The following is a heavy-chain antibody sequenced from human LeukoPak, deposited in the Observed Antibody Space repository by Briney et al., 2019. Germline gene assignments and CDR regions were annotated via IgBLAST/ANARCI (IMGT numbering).Heavy chain of an antibody. J-gene: IGHJ5*02. CDR2: ISGSGGST. Sequence: PGGSLRLSCAASGFTFSSYAMSWVRQAPGKGLEWVSAISGSGGSTYYADSVKGRFTISRDNSKNTLYLQMNSLRAEDTAVYYCARDSLSGSYYDPWGQGTLVTVSS. D-gene: IGHD1-26*01. V-gene: IGHV3-23*01. CDR3: ARDSLSGSYYDP. CDR1: GFTFSSYA.